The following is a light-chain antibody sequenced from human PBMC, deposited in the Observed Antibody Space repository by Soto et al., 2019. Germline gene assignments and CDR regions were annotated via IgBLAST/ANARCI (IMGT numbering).Light chain of an antibody. CDR2: DVS. Sequence: QSVLAQPASVSGSPGQSITISCTGTSSDVGGYNYVSWYQQHPGKAPKLMIYDVSNRPSGVSNRFSGSKSGNTASLTISGLQAEDEADYYCSSYTSRSTPTVFGTGTKVTVL. CDR3: SSYTSRSTPTV. J-gene: IGLJ1*01. V-gene: IGLV2-14*01. CDR1: SSDVGGYNY.